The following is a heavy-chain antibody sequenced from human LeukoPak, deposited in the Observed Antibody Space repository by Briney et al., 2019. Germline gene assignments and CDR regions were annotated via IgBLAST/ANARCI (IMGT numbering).Heavy chain of an antibody. CDR2: IYPGDYDT. J-gene: IGHJ3*02. V-gene: IGHV5-51*01. CDR3: ARRLGRDSGDAFDI. CDR1: GYGFTSYW. Sequence: PGESLKTSCQGSGYGFTSYWIGWVRPMPVKGLEGMGFIYPGDYDTRYTPSLQGQVTISADKSMSTACLPWSSLKASDTALYYCARRLGRDSGDAFDISGEGRIVSASS. D-gene: IGHD3-10*01.